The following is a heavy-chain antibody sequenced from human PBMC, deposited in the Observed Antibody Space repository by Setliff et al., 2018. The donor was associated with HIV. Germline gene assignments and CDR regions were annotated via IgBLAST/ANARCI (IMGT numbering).Heavy chain of an antibody. J-gene: IGHJ4*02. CDR2: ISFDGTNK. D-gene: IGHD6-19*01. CDR3: TRDGSGWSQD. Sequence: PGGSLRLSCAVSEFTLSAYAMHWVRQAPGEGLEWVGVISFDGTNKYYAHSVKGRITISRDISKNTLYLQMNSLRTDDTAVYYCTRDGSGWSQDWGQGTLVTVSS. CDR1: EFTLSAYA. V-gene: IGHV3-30*04.